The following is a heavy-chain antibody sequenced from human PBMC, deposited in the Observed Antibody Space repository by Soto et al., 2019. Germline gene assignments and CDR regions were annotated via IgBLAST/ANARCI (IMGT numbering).Heavy chain of an antibody. J-gene: IGHJ6*02. V-gene: IGHV1-18*01. CDR2: ISAYNGNT. CDR1: GYTFTSYG. Sequence: QVQLVQSGAEVKKPGASVKVSCKASGYTFTSYGISWVRQAPGQGLEWMGWISAYNGNTNYAQKLQGRVTMTTDTSRSTAYMELRSLRSDATAVYYCARDREVTTIRYWYYYGMDVWGQGTTVTVSS. D-gene: IGHD5-12*01. CDR3: ARDREVTTIRYWYYYGMDV.